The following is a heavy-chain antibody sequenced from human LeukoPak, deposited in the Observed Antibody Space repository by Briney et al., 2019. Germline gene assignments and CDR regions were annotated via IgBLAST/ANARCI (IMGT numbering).Heavy chain of an antibody. D-gene: IGHD3-3*01. Sequence: PGGSLRLSCAASGFTFSNAWMSWVRQAPGKGLEWVGRIKSKTDGGTTDYAAPVKGRFTISRDDSKNTLYLQMNSLKTEDTAVYYCTTITRITIFGVVIKPFDYWGQGTLVTVSS. J-gene: IGHJ4*02. V-gene: IGHV3-15*01. CDR3: TTITRITIFGVVIKPFDY. CDR1: GFTFSNAW. CDR2: IKSKTDGGTT.